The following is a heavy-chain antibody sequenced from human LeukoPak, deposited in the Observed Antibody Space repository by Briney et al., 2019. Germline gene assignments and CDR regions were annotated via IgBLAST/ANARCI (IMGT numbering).Heavy chain of an antibody. Sequence: GASVKVSCKASGYIFSNYGISWVRQAPGQGLEWMGWISNYDGRTNFAQNFQGRVTLTTDTSTSTAYMELRTLRSDDTAVYYCARDFLEGEGRTEDYFDYWRQGTLVIVSS. CDR1: GYIFSNYG. D-gene: IGHD2-2*01. V-gene: IGHV1-18*04. J-gene: IGHJ4*02. CDR2: ISNYDGRT. CDR3: ARDFLEGEGRTEDYFDY.